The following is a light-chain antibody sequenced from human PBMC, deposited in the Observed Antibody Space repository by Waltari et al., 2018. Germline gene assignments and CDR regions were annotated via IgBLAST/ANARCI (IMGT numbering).Light chain of an antibody. V-gene: IGLV2-14*03. Sequence: QSALTQPASVSGSPGQSITISCTGTSSDVGGYNYVSWYQQHPGKAPKLMIYDVSNRPSGVSNRFSSSKSGNTASLTISGLQAEYEADYYCSSYTSSSTLVVFGGGTKLTVL. CDR3: SSYTSSSTLVV. J-gene: IGLJ2*01. CDR2: DVS. CDR1: SSDVGGYNY.